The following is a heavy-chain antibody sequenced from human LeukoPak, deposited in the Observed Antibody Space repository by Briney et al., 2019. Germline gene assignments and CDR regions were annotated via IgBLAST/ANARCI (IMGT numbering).Heavy chain of an antibody. V-gene: IGHV1-24*01. D-gene: IGHD1-26*01. CDR3: ATVYSGSYRADY. CDR1: GYTLTELS. CDR2: FDPEDGET. Sequence: ASVKVSCKVSGYTLTELSMHWVRQAPGKGLEWMGGFDPEDGETIYAQKFQGRDTMTEDTSTDTAYMELSSLRSEDTAVYYCATVYSGSYRADYWGQGTLVTVSS. J-gene: IGHJ4*02.